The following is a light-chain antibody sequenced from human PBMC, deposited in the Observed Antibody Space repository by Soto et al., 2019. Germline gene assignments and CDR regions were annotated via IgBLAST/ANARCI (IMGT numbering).Light chain of an antibody. Sequence: EIVMTQSPATLSVSPGEIATLYCRASQSVSTKLAWYQQRPGQAPRLVIYDTYTRATDIPARFSGSGSGTDFTLTISGLEPEDFATYYCQQSYSTPSITFGQGTRLEI. CDR1: QSVSTK. J-gene: IGKJ5*01. CDR2: DTY. CDR3: QQSYSTPSIT. V-gene: IGKV3-15*01.